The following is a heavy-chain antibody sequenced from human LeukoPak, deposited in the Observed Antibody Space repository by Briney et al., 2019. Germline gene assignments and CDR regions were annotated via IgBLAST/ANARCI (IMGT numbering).Heavy chain of an antibody. D-gene: IGHD3-9*01. CDR2: ISPNGVIT. J-gene: IGHJ4*02. Sequence: PGGTLRLSCAASGFTFSSHGMNWVRQAPGKGLEWVSGISPNGVITYYADSVKGRFTISRDNSKNTLYLQMNSLRAEDTAVYYCAKWGVGTRLRYFDWLLPCIGYWGQGTLVTVSS. CDR3: AKWGVGTRLRYFDWLLPCIGY. CDR1: GFTFSSHG. V-gene: IGHV3-23*01.